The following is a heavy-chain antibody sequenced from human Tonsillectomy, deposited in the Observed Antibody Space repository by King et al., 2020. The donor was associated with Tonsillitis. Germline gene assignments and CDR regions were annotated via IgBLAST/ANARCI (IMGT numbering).Heavy chain of an antibody. CDR2: INHSGST. J-gene: IGHJ4*02. D-gene: IGHD3-10*01. CDR3: ARGHRPGGITMVRGVSHFDY. CDR1: GGSFSGYY. V-gene: IGHV4-34*01. Sequence: VQLQQWGAGLLKPSETLSLTCAVYGGSFSGYYWSWLRQPPGKGLEWIGEINHSGSTNYNPSLKSRVTVSVDTSKNQFSLKLSSVTAADTDVYYCARGHRPGGITMVRGVSHFDYWGQGTLVTVSS.